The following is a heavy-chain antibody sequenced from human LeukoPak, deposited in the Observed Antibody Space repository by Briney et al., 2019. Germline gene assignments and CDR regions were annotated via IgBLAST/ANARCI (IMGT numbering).Heavy chain of an antibody. CDR1: GGSISSSSDY. CDR3: ARGSGYGLYFFDY. Sequence: SETLSLTCSVSGGSISSSSDYWIWIRQSPGKGLEWIGSIYYSGTTYYNPSLKSRVTISADTSKNQFSLKLNSVTAADTAVYYCARGSGYGLYFFDYWGQGALVTVSS. V-gene: IGHV4-39*07. CDR2: IYYSGTT. D-gene: IGHD5-12*01. J-gene: IGHJ4*02.